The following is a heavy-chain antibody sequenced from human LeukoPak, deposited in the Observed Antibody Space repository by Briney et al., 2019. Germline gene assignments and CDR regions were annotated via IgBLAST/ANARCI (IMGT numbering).Heavy chain of an antibody. CDR1: GGSFSGYY. V-gene: IGHV4-34*01. D-gene: IGHD6-13*01. CDR2: INHSGST. J-gene: IGHJ5*02. Sequence: PSETLSLTCAVYGGSFSGYYWSWIRQPPGKGLEWIGEINHSGSTNYNPSLKSRVTISVDTSKNQFSLKLSSVTAADTAVYYCARGQQLVRHWFDPWGQGTLVTVSS. CDR3: ARGQQLVRHWFDP.